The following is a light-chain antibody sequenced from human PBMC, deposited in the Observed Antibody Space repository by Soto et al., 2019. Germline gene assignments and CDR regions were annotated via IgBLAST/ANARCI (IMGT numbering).Light chain of an antibody. CDR2: DTS. Sequence: EIVLTQSPATLSLSPGERATLSCRASQSVSKYFAWYQHKPGQAPRLLIYDTSSRATGIPARFSGSGSGTDFTLTISSVEHEDFAVYYCQQRFNWLYTFGQGTKLEI. CDR1: QSVSKY. CDR3: QQRFNWLYT. V-gene: IGKV3-11*01. J-gene: IGKJ2*01.